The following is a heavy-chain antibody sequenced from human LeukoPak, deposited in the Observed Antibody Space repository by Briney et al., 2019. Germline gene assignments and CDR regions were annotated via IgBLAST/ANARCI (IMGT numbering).Heavy chain of an antibody. D-gene: IGHD4-17*01. J-gene: IGHJ4*02. Sequence: GASVKVSCKASGYTFTSYYMHWVRQAPGQGLEWMGIINPSGGSTSYAQKFQGRVTMTRDTSTSTVYMELSSLTSEDTAVYYCARQLRGLYHFDYWGQGTLVTVSP. CDR1: GYTFTSYY. CDR3: ARQLRGLYHFDY. CDR2: INPSGGST. V-gene: IGHV1-46*01.